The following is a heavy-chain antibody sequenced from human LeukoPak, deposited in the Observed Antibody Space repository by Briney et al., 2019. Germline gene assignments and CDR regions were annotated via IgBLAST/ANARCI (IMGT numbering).Heavy chain of an antibody. V-gene: IGHV3-23*01. CDR1: GFTFSSLH. CDR3: VMGGTNYYDGSGEPS. Sequence: GGSLRLSCAASGFTFSSLHMTWVRQAPGKGLEWVSAISLSGDSTYYADSVKGRFTVSRDNSKNTLYLQMNSLKTEDTAVYYCVMGGTNYYDGSGEPSWGQGTLVTVSS. CDR2: ISLSGDST. J-gene: IGHJ5*02. D-gene: IGHD3-22*01.